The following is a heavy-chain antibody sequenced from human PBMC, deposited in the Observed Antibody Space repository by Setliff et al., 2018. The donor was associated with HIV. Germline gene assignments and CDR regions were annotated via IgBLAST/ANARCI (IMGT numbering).Heavy chain of an antibody. Sequence: PSETLSLTCTVSGGSISSSSYYWGWIRQPPGKGLEWIGGIYYSGSTYYNPSLKSRVTISVDTSKNQFSLKLSSVTAADTAVYYCARVEGATPDAFDIWGQGTMVTVSS. CDR2: IYYSGST. D-gene: IGHD1-26*01. V-gene: IGHV4-39*07. J-gene: IGHJ3*02. CDR1: GGSISSSSYY. CDR3: ARVEGATPDAFDI.